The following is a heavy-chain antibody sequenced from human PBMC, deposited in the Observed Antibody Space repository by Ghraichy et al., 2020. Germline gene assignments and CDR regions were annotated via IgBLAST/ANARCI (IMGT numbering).Heavy chain of an antibody. V-gene: IGHV1-69*13. Sequence: SVKVSCKASGGTFSSYAISWVRQAPGQGLEWMGGIIPIFGTANYAQKFQGRVTITADESTSTAYMELSSLRSEDTAGYYCASSPHYYYYMVVWCKGTTVTVSS. CDR2: IIPIFGTA. CDR1: GGTFSSYA. J-gene: IGHJ6*03. CDR3: ASSPHYYYYMVV.